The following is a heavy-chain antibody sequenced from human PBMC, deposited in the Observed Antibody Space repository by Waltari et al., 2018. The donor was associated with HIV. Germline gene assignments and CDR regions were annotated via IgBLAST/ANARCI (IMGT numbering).Heavy chain of an antibody. CDR1: GGSISSGGYY. V-gene: IGHV4-31*03. J-gene: IGHJ6*02. CDR2: IYYSGDT. Sequence: QVQLQESGPGLVKPSQTLSLTCTVSGGSISSGGYYWSWIRQHPGKGLEWIGYIYYSGDTDYNPTLKSRITISVDTSKNQFSLKLSSVTAADTAVYYCARAPTISGLLSDYYYAMDVWGQGTTVTVSS. D-gene: IGHD3-22*01. CDR3: ARAPTISGLLSDYYYAMDV.